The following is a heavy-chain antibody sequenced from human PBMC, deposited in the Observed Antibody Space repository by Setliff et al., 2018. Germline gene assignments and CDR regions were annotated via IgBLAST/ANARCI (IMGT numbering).Heavy chain of an antibody. CDR2: IKQDGSVK. CDR1: GFTFSSYW. Sequence: GGSLRLSCAASGFTFSSYWMNWVRQAPGKGLEWVANIKQDGSVKNYVDSVKGRFSISRDNTKNSLYLQMNSLRAEDTAVYYCARGGDYCGGECYIPPPDSYWGQGTLVTVSS. D-gene: IGHD2-21*01. CDR3: ARGGDYCGGECYIPPPDSY. V-gene: IGHV3-7*01. J-gene: IGHJ4*02.